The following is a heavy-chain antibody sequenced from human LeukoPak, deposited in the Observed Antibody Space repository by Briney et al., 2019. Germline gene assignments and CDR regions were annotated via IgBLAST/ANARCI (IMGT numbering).Heavy chain of an antibody. CDR1: GFTFDSYA. CDR2: VSRFGGTT. V-gene: IGHV3-23*01. J-gene: IGHJ6*02. Sequence: SGGSLRLSCAASGFTFDSYAMSWVRQAPGKGLEWVSAVSRFGGTTYYADSVKGRFTISRDNSKNTLYLQMNSLRAEDTAVYYCAKNSHYYYYYGMDVWGQGTTVTVSS. CDR3: AKNSHYYYYYGMDV.